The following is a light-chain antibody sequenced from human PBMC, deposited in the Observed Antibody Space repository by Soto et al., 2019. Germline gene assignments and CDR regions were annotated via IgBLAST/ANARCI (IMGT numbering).Light chain of an antibody. CDR3: SSYSSSNTPYV. CDR1: SSDVGGYNY. Sequence: QSVLTQPASVSGSPGQSSTISYTGTSSDVGGYNYVSWYQQHPGKAPKLMISEVSNRPSGISHRFSGSKSGNTASLTISGLQAEDEADYYCSSYSSSNTPYVFGTGTKLTVL. J-gene: IGLJ1*01. V-gene: IGLV2-14*01. CDR2: EVS.